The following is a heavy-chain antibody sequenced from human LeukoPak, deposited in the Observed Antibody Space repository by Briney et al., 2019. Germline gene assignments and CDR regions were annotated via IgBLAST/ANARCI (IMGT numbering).Heavy chain of an antibody. J-gene: IGHJ4*02. Sequence: GGSLRLSCAASGVTFSSYAMSWFRQAPGKGLEWVSGISGSGVSTYYADSVKGRFTISRDNSKNTLYLQMNSLRAEDTALYYCAKGSSSGWSGDYFDYWGQGTLVTVSS. D-gene: IGHD6-19*01. V-gene: IGHV3-23*01. CDR2: ISGSGVST. CDR1: GVTFSSYA. CDR3: AKGSSSGWSGDYFDY.